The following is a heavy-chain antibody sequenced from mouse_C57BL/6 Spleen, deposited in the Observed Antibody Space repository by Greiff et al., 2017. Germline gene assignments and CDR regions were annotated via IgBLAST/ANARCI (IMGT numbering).Heavy chain of an antibody. Sequence: QVQLQQSGPELVKPGASVKISCKASGYAFSSSWMNWVKQRPGKGLEWIGRIYPGDGDTNYNGKFKGKATLTADKSSSTADMHLSSLTSEDSAVYFCARGGNFSWFAYWGQGTLVTVSA. CDR3: ARGGNFSWFAY. CDR2: IYPGDGDT. J-gene: IGHJ3*01. V-gene: IGHV1-82*01. D-gene: IGHD2-1*01. CDR1: GYAFSSSW.